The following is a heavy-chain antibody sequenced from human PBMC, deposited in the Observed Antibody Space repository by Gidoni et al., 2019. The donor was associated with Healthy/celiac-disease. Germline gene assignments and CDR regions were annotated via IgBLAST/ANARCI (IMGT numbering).Heavy chain of an antibody. D-gene: IGHD2-21*02. V-gene: IGHV4-31*03. CDR1: GGAISSGGYY. Sequence: QVQLQESGPGLVKPSQTLSLTCTVSGGAISSGGYYWSWIRQHPGKGLEWIGYIYYRGSTYYNPSLKSRVTISVDTSKNQFSLKLSSVTAADTAVYYCARYNRGDGGTFDIWGQGTMVTVSS. CDR3: ARYNRGDGGTFDI. J-gene: IGHJ3*02. CDR2: IYYRGST.